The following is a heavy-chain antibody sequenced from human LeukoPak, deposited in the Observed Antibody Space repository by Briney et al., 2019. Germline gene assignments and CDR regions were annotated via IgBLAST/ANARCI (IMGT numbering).Heavy chain of an antibody. J-gene: IGHJ4*02. CDR3: VRDGDAYNFDW. Sequence: GGSLRLSCAASGFTFSPSWMHWVRQGSGKGLEWVSRIKGGGTYKNYADSVRGRFTISRDNAKNTLSLQMNSLRAEDTAVYFCVRDGDAYNFDWWGQGALVTVSS. V-gene: IGHV3-74*01. CDR1: GFTFSPSW. D-gene: IGHD5-24*01. CDR2: IKGGGTYK.